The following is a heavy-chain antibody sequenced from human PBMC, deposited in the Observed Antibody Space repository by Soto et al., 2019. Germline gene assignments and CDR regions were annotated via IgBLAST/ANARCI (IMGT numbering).Heavy chain of an antibody. Sequence: GASEKVSCKASGYTFTSYGISWVRQAPGQGLEWMGWISAYNGNTNYAQKLQGRVTMTTDTSTSTAYMELRSLRSDDTAVYYCARDIVVVVAATTSRWFDPWGQGTLVTVSS. V-gene: IGHV1-18*04. CDR1: GYTFTSYG. CDR2: ISAYNGNT. CDR3: ARDIVVVVAATTSRWFDP. J-gene: IGHJ5*02. D-gene: IGHD2-15*01.